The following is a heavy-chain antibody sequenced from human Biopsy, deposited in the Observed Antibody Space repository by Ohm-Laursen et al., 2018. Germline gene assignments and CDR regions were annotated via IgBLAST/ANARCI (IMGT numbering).Heavy chain of an antibody. J-gene: IGHJ5*02. Sequence: ESSVKVSCKASGYSFTGYYIHWVRQAPGQGLEWMGWNTPNSGATKYAQKFQGRVTMSRDTSITTVYLELNTLRSDDTAVYYCARGGVVPTVTRFDPWGQGTQVTVSS. D-gene: IGHD3-10*01. V-gene: IGHV1-2*02. CDR2: NTPNSGAT. CDR1: GYSFTGYY. CDR3: ARGGVVPTVTRFDP.